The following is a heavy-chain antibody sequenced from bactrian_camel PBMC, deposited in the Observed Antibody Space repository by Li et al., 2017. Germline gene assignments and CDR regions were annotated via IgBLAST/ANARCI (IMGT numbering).Heavy chain of an antibody. CDR1: GSIFSMCA. Sequence: QLVESGGGSVQAGGSLKLSCVVSGSIFSMCAMGWYKQAPGKQPLERELIASISSDGTTTYTDSVKGRVTISQDNAKNTLYLQMNSLKPEDTAMYYCAARRWSDCHGLNPAVFTFWGPGTQVTVS. CDR2: ISSDGTT. V-gene: IGHV3S53*01. CDR3: AARRWSDCHGLNPAVFTF. J-gene: IGHJ4*01. D-gene: IGHD2*01.